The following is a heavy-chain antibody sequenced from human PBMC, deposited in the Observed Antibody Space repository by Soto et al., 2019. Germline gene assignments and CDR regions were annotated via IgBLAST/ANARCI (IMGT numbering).Heavy chain of an antibody. CDR3: ARAIVVTIGGMDV. J-gene: IGHJ6*02. CDR1: GGSISSADYY. Sequence: SETLSLTCTVSGGSISSADYYWSWVRQPSGKGLEWIGYIYYSGSTFFNPSLKSRVTISKDTSRNQFSLRLNSVTAADTAVYYCARAIVVTIGGMDVWGQGTTVTVSS. V-gene: IGHV4-30-4*01. D-gene: IGHD5-12*01. CDR2: IYYSGST.